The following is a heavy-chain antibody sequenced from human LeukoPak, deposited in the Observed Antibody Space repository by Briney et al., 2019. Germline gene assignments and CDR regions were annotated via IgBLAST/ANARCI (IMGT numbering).Heavy chain of an antibody. CDR2: INPNSGGT. V-gene: IGHV1-2*02. CDR1: GYTFTGYY. Sequence: ASVKVSCKASGYTFTGYYMHWVRQAPGQGLEWMGWINPNSGGTNYAQKFQGGVTMTRDTSISTAYMELSRLRSDDTAVYYCARGPYYDSSGYYANFDYWGQGTLVTVSS. CDR3: ARGPYYDSSGYYANFDY. D-gene: IGHD3-22*01. J-gene: IGHJ4*02.